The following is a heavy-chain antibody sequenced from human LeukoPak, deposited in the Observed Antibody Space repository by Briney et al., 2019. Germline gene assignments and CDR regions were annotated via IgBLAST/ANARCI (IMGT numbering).Heavy chain of an antibody. CDR2: ISYDASTK. CDR3: ASGRGGQWPVYFDY. D-gene: IGHD6-19*01. CDR1: GFTFSSYG. J-gene: IGHJ4*02. V-gene: IGHV3-30*03. Sequence: PGRSLRLSRAASGFTFSSYGMHWVRQAPGKGLEWVALISYDASTKYYADSVKGRFTISRDNSKNTLYLQMNSLRIEDTAVYYCASGRGGQWPVYFDYWGQGALVTVSS.